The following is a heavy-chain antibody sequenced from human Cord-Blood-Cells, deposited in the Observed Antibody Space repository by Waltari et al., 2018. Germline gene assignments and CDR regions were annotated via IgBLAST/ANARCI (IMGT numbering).Heavy chain of an antibody. V-gene: IGHV1-18*01. CDR3: ARLDCSSTSCYVGYAFDI. CDR2: ISAYNGNT. D-gene: IGHD2-2*01. CDR1: GYTFTSYG. Sequence: QVQLVQSGAEVKKPGASVKVSCKASGYTFTSYGISWVRQAPGQGLEWMGWISAYNGNTNYAQKIQGRVTRTTDTSTSTAYMELRSLRSDDTAVYYCARLDCSSTSCYVGYAFDIWGQGTMVTVSS. J-gene: IGHJ3*02.